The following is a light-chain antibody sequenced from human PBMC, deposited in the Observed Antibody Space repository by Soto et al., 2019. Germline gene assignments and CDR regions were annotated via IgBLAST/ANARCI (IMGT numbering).Light chain of an antibody. J-gene: IGLJ2*01. V-gene: IGLV2-14*01. CDR3: SSYTSSSTLEV. Sequence: QSVLTQPASVSGSPGQSITISCTGTSSDVGGYNYVSWYQQHPGKAPKLMIYEVSNRPSGVSNRFSGSKSGNTASLTISGLQAEDEADSYCSSYTSSSTLEVFGGGTKLTVL. CDR1: SSDVGGYNY. CDR2: EVS.